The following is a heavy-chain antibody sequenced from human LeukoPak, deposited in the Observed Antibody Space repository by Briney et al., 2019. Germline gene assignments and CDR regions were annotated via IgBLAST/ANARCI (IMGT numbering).Heavy chain of an antibody. J-gene: IGHJ4*02. CDR2: IYSSGST. CDR3: ARRYSGLDYGYFDY. Sequence: SETLSLTCTVSGGSISSGSYYWSWIRQPAGKGLEWIGRIYSSGSTNYNPSLKSRVTMSVDMSKNQSSLKLTSVTAADTAVYYCARRYSGLDYGYFDYWGQGTLVTVSS. V-gene: IGHV4-61*02. D-gene: IGHD4/OR15-4a*01. CDR1: GGSISSGSYY.